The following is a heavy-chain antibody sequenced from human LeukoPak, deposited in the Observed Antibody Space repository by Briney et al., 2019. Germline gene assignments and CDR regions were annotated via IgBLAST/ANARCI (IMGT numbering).Heavy chain of an antibody. CDR3: ASELQWLATPNYFDY. CDR2: IYYSGST. J-gene: IGHJ4*02. V-gene: IGHV4-39*02. Sequence: SETLSLTCTVSGGSISSSSYYWGWIRQPPGKGLEWIGRIYYSGSTYYNPSLKSRVTISVDTSKKQFSLKLSSVTAADTAVYYCASELQWLATPNYFDYWGQGTLVTVSS. CDR1: GGSISSSSYY. D-gene: IGHD6-19*01.